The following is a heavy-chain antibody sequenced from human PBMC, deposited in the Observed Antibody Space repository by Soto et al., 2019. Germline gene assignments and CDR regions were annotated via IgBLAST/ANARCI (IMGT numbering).Heavy chain of an antibody. D-gene: IGHD3-10*01. J-gene: IGHJ4*02. V-gene: IGHV3-48*01. CDR2: ITSSSSTI. Sequence: EVQLVESGGGLVQPGGSLRLSCAASGFTFSNYNMNWVRQAPGKGLEWVSYITSSSSTIYYADSVKGRFTISRDNAKNSLYLQMNSLRAEDTAVYYCAKRVPYFFDYWGQGTLVTVSS. CDR1: GFTFSNYN. CDR3: AKRVPYFFDY.